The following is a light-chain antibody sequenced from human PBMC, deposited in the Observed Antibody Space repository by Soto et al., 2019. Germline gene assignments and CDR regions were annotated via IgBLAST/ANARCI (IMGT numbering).Light chain of an antibody. CDR1: SSNIGAGYD. CDR3: QSYDSSLSGSL. V-gene: IGLV1-40*01. J-gene: IGLJ2*01. CDR2: GNS. Sequence: QLVLTQLPSVSGAPGQRVTISCTGSSSNIGAGYDVHWYQQLPGTAPKLLIYGNSNRPSGVPDRFSGSKSGTSASLAITGLQAEDEADYYCQSYDSSLSGSLFGGGTKLTVL.